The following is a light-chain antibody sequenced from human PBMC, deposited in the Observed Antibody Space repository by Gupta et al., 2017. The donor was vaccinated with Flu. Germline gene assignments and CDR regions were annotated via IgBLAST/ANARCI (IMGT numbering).Light chain of an antibody. CDR2: WAS. CDR1: QSVLHSSNNKNY. J-gene: IGKJ4*01. Sequence: SLGERATINCKSSQSVLHSSNNKNYLAWYQQKPGQPPKLLIYWASARESGLLDRFSGSGSGTDCTLTSSSLQAEDVAVYYCQQYYTVPFTFGGGTKVEIK. V-gene: IGKV4-1*01. CDR3: QQYYTVPFT.